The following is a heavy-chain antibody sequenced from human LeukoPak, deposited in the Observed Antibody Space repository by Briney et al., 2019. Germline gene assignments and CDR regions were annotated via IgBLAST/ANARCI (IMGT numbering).Heavy chain of an antibody. V-gene: IGHV3-7*01. J-gene: IGHJ5*02. CDR2: IKQDGSEK. D-gene: IGHD3-9*01. CDR1: GFTFSSYW. CDR3: ARARQNPYFEERRRGNWFDP. Sequence: GGSLRLSCAASGFTFSSYWMSWVRQAPGKGLEWVANIKQDGSEKYYVDSVKGRFTISRDNAKNSLYLQMNSLRAEDTAVYYCARARQNPYFEERRRGNWFDPWGQGTQVTVSS.